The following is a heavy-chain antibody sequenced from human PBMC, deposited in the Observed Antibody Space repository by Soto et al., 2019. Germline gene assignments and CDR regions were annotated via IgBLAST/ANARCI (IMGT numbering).Heavy chain of an antibody. J-gene: IGHJ5*02. Sequence: ASVKVSCKASGYTFTSYYMHWVRQAPGQGLEWMGIINPSGGSTSYAQKFQGRVTMTRDTSTSTVYMELSSLRSEDTAVYYCARDLFSGSRYYDSSGLNIAEDWFDPWGQGTLVTVSS. CDR1: GYTFTSYY. CDR3: ARDLFSGSRYYDSSGLNIAEDWFDP. D-gene: IGHD3-22*01. V-gene: IGHV1-46*01. CDR2: INPSGGST.